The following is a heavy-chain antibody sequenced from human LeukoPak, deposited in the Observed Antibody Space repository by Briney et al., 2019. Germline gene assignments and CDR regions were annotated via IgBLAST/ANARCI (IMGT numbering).Heavy chain of an antibody. J-gene: IGHJ6*03. CDR1: GYSISSGYY. D-gene: IGHD3-22*01. CDR3: ARHDIYMDV. V-gene: IGHV4-38-2*01. Sequence: SETLSLTCAVSGYSISSGYYWGWTRQPPGKGLEWIGSIYHSGSTYYNPSLKSRVTISVDTSKNQFSLKLSSVTAADTAVYYCARHDIYMDVWGKGTTVTVSS. CDR2: IYHSGST.